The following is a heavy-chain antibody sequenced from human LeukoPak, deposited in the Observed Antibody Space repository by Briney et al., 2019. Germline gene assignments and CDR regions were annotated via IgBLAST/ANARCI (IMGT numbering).Heavy chain of an antibody. CDR2: ISAYNGNT. D-gene: IGHD6-13*01. V-gene: IGHV1-18*01. CDR1: GYTFTSYG. J-gene: IGHJ1*01. CDR3: ARQDSSSWYGYFQH. Sequence: ASVKVSCKASGYTFTSYGISWVRQAPGQGLEWMGWISAYNGNTNYVQKLQGRVTMTTDASTSTAYMELRSLRSDDTAVYYCARQDSSSWYGYFQHWGQGTLVTVSS.